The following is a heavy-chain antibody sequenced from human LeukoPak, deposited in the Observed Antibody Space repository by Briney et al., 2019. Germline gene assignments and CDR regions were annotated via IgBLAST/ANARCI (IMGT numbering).Heavy chain of an antibody. CDR3: ARDSLAGYCSNTNCPYFDY. Sequence: SETLSLTCTVSGGSISSGGYYWSWIRQHPGKGLEWIGYIYYSGSTYYNPSLKSRVTISVDTSKNQFSLKLSSVTAADTAVYFCARDSLAGYCSNTNCPYFDYWGQGTLVTVSS. CDR2: IYYSGST. D-gene: IGHD2-2*01. J-gene: IGHJ4*02. CDR1: GGSISSGGYY. V-gene: IGHV4-31*03.